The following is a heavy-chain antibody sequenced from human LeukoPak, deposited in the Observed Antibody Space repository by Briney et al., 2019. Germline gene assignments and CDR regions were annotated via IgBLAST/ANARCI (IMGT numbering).Heavy chain of an antibody. CDR3: ARDRVIGHIVVVTNYYYFDY. J-gene: IGHJ4*02. Sequence: ASVTVSFKASGYTFTIYGISWVRQAPGQGLEWMGWISAYNGNTNYAQKLQGRVTITTDTSTSTAYMELRSLRSDDTAVYYCARDRVIGHIVVVTNYYYFDYWGQGTLVTVSS. CDR2: ISAYNGNT. CDR1: GYTFTIYG. V-gene: IGHV1-18*01. D-gene: IGHD2-21*02.